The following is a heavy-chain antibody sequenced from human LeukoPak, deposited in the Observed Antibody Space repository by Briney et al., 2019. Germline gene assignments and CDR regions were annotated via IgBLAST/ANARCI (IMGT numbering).Heavy chain of an antibody. Sequence: PGGSLRLSCGASGFTFSSYAMSWVRQAPGKGLEWVSSISGNGGITYYTESVKGRFTVSRDNSESTLYLQRNSLRVEDTAIYYCGKDRPNYYDSSGHYYRRNGDYWGQGTLVTVSS. J-gene: IGHJ4*02. CDR3: GKDRPNYYDSSGHYYRRNGDY. D-gene: IGHD3-22*01. V-gene: IGHV3-23*01. CDR2: ISGNGGIT. CDR1: GFTFSSYA.